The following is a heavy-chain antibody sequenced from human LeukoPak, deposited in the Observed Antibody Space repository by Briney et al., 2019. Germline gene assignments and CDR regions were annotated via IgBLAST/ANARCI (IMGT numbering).Heavy chain of an antibody. D-gene: IGHD6-13*01. Sequence: PSETLSLTCTVSGGSITSYYWSWIRQPPGKGLEWIGYIYYSGSTNYNPSLKSRVTISVDTSKNQFSLKLSSVTAADTAVYYCARYYAYPGIAAAGPFDYWGQGTLVTVSS. CDR2: IYYSGST. V-gene: IGHV4-59*12. J-gene: IGHJ4*02. CDR1: GGSITSYY. CDR3: ARYYAYPGIAAAGPFDY.